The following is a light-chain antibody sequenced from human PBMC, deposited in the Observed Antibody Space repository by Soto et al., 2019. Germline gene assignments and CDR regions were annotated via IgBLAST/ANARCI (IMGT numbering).Light chain of an antibody. V-gene: IGLV2-8*01. CDR3: NSYAGPTV. J-gene: IGLJ1*01. CDR2: EVN. Sequence: QSVLTQPPSASGSPGQSVTISCTGTSSDVGGYNYVSWYQQHPGKAPKLMIYEVNKRPSGVPDRFSGSKSGNTASLTVSGLQAEDEADYYCNSYAGPTVFGTGTKLTGL. CDR1: SSDVGGYNY.